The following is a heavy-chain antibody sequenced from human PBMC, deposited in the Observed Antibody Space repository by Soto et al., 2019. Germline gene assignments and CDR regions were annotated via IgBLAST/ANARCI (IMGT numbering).Heavy chain of an antibody. CDR1: GFTFSSYG. CDR3: AKAQGWLLGYFDY. CDR2: ISYDGSNK. Sequence: QVQLVESGGGVVQPGRSLRLSCAASGFTFSSYGMHWVRQAPGKGLEWVAVISYDGSNKDYADSVKGRFTISRDNSKNTLYLQMNCLRAEDTAVYYCAKAQGWLLGYFDYWGQGTLVTVSS. D-gene: IGHD5-12*01. J-gene: IGHJ4*02. V-gene: IGHV3-30*18.